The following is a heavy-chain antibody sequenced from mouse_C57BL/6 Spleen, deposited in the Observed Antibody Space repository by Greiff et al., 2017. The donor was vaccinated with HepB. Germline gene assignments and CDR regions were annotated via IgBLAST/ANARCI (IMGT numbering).Heavy chain of an antibody. Sequence: QVQLQQSGAELVRPGASVTLSCKASGYTFTDYEMHWVKQTPVHGLEWIGAIDPETGGTAYNQKFKGKAILTADKSSSTAYMELRSLTSEDSAVYYCYGNYEDFDYWGQGTTLTVSS. CDR1: GYTFTDYE. V-gene: IGHV1-15*01. J-gene: IGHJ2*01. CDR2: IDPETGGT. CDR3: YGNYEDFDY. D-gene: IGHD2-1*01.